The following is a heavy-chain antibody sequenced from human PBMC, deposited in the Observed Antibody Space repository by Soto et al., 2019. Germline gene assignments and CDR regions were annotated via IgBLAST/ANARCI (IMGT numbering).Heavy chain of an antibody. CDR1: GGSISSSSYY. CDR3: AREYGMDV. V-gene: IGHV4-39*02. J-gene: IGHJ6*02. CDR2: IYYSGST. Sequence: SETLSLTCTVSGGSISSSSYYWGWIRQPPGKGLEWIGSIYYSGSTYYKPSLKSRVTISVDTSKNQFSLKLSSVTAADTAVYYCAREYGMDVWGQGTTVTVS.